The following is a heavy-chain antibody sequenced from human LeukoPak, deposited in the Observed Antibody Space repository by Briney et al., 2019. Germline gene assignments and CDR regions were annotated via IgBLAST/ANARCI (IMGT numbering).Heavy chain of an antibody. CDR1: GGSISSSNW. V-gene: IGHV4-4*02. D-gene: IGHD2-2*01. CDR2: IYHSGST. Sequence: SGTLSLTCAVSGGSISSSNWWSWVRQPPGKGLEWIGEIYHSGSTNYNPSLKSRVTISVDKSKNQFSLKLSSVTAADTAVYYCAKVKESAYCSSTTCYADYWGQGTLVTVSS. J-gene: IGHJ4*02. CDR3: AKVKESAYCSSTTCYADY.